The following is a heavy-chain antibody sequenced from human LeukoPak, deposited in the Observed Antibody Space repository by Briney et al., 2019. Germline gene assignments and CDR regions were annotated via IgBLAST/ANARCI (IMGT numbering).Heavy chain of an antibody. CDR1: GDSIGSSSYY. CDR2: MYYSGSG. V-gene: IGHV4-39*01. Sequence: PSETLSLTCTISGDSIGSSSYYWGWIRQAPGKGLEWIGGMYYSGSGSYSPSLKSRVTISLDTSNNRFSLKLNSVTAADTAVYYCATLTYYYSYLAVWGKGTTVTVSS. CDR3: ATLTYYYSYLAV. J-gene: IGHJ6*03.